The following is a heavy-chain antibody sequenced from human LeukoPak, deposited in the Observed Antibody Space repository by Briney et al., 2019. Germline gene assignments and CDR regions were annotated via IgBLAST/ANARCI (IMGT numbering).Heavy chain of an antibody. V-gene: IGHV4-34*01. D-gene: IGHD2-2*01. CDR1: GGSFSGYY. CDR3: ARNLVPAFDP. CDR2: INHSGST. J-gene: IGHJ5*02. Sequence: SETLSFTCAVYGGSFSGYYWSWIRQPPGKGLEWIGEINHSGSTNYNPSLKSRVTMSVDTSKNQFSLKLSSVTAADTAVYYCARNLVPAFDPWGQGTLVTVSS.